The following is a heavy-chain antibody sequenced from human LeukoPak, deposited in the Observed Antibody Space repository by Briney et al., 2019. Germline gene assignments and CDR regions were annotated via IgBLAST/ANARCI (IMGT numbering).Heavy chain of an antibody. Sequence: ASVKVSCKASGYTFTSSDINWVRQAAGQGLEWMGWINPNSGRTGYAQKFQGRVTMTANTSISTAYMELSSLRFDDTAVYYCARGRSGLAAAGTYDYLGQGTLITVSS. CDR1: GYTFTSSD. J-gene: IGHJ4*02. CDR3: ARGRSGLAAAGTYDY. V-gene: IGHV1-8*01. CDR2: INPNSGRT. D-gene: IGHD6-13*01.